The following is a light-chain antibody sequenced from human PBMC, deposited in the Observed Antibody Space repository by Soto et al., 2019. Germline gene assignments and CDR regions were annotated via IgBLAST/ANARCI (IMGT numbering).Light chain of an antibody. V-gene: IGKV3-15*01. CDR3: QQYNNWPLWT. Sequence: EIVMTQSPATLSVSPGERATLSCRASQSVSSNLVWYQQKPGQAPRLLVYGASTRPTGIPTRFSGSGSGTEFTLTISSLQSEDFAVYYCQQYNNWPLWTFGQGTKVDIK. CDR2: GAS. CDR1: QSVSSN. J-gene: IGKJ1*01.